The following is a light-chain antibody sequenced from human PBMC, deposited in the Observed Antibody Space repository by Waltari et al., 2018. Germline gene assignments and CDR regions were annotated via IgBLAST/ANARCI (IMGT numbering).Light chain of an antibody. CDR3: QQYNSFSWT. J-gene: IGKJ1*01. V-gene: IGKV1-5*03. CDR2: KAS. CDR1: QSISSW. Sequence: DIHMTQSPSPLSASVGDSVTITCRASQSISSWLAWYQQKPGKAPKLLIYKASSLESGVPSRFSGSGSGTEFTLTISSLQPDDFATYYCQQYNSFSWTFGQGTKVEIK.